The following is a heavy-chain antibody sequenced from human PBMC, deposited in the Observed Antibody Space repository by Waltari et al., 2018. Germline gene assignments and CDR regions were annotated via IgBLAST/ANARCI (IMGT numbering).Heavy chain of an antibody. CDR2: INHSGST. CDR3: ARVRNYDSRVWVPARRGDV. Sequence: QVQLQQWGAGLLKPSETLSLTCAVYGGSFSGYYWSWIRQPPGKGLEWIGEINHSGSTNDNPSLKSRVTISVDTSKNQFSLKLSSVTAADTAVYYCARVRNYDSRVWVPARRGDVWGQGTTVTVSS. V-gene: IGHV4-34*01. J-gene: IGHJ6*02. D-gene: IGHD3-3*01. CDR1: GGSFSGYY.